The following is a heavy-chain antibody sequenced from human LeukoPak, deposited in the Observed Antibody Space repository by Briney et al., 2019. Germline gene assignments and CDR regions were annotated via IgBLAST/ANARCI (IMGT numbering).Heavy chain of an antibody. D-gene: IGHD1-26*01. CDR1: GFTFSSYG. CDR3: ARDPTQYTTAWYSDY. V-gene: IGHV3-33*01. Sequence: PGRSLRLSCAASGFTFSSYGMHWVRQAPGKGLEWVAVIWYDGSNKYYADSVKGRFTISRDNSKNTLYLQMNSLRAEDTAVYYCARDPTQYTTAWYSDYWGQGTLVTVSS. CDR2: IWYDGSNK. J-gene: IGHJ4*02.